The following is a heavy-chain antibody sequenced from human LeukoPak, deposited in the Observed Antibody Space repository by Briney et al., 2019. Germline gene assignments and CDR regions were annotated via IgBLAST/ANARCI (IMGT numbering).Heavy chain of an antibody. D-gene: IGHD6-19*01. CDR2: ISWNSGSI. Sequence: GGSLRLSCAASGFTFDDYAMHWVRQAPGKGLEWVSGISWNSGSIGYADSVKGRFTISRDNAKNSLYLQMNSLRAEDMALYYCAKVSGRAVAGSFDYWGQGTLVTVSS. CDR1: GFTFDDYA. J-gene: IGHJ4*02. CDR3: AKVSGRAVAGSFDY. V-gene: IGHV3-9*03.